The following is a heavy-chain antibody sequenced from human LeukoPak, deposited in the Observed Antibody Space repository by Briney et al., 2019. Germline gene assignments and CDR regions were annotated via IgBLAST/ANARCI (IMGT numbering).Heavy chain of an antibody. V-gene: IGHV4-4*09. Sequence: SETLSLTCTVSGGSLSGYHWSWIRQSPGKGLEWIGYIDAIWNTNYSPSLKSRVTMSLDMSKNQFSLEMNSVTAADTARFYCAILERPGGRTGDVFDVWGQGTMVTVSS. CDR2: IDAIWNT. D-gene: IGHD1-26*01. CDR3: AILERPGGRTGDVFDV. J-gene: IGHJ3*01. CDR1: GGSLSGYH.